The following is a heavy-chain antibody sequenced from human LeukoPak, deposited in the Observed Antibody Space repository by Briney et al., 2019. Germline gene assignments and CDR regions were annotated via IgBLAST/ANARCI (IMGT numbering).Heavy chain of an antibody. Sequence: PGGSLRLSCAASGFTFRSYAMSWVRQAPGKGLDWVSIVGGGGGDTYYADSVKGRFTISRDNSKNTLYLQMNSLRVEDTAVYYCAKDHRGLLWFGELLVYWGQGTLVTVSS. J-gene: IGHJ4*02. D-gene: IGHD3-10*01. V-gene: IGHV3-23*01. CDR1: GFTFRSYA. CDR2: VGGGGGDT. CDR3: AKDHRGLLWFGELLVY.